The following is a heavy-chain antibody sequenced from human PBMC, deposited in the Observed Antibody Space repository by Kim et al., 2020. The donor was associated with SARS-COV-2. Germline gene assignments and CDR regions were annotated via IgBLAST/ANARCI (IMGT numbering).Heavy chain of an antibody. V-gene: IGHV4-59*01. J-gene: IGHJ6*02. CDR2: IYDYGSSI. CDR3: ASGVLLYYYYGMDV. CDR1: GGSFNGVY. Sequence: SETLSLTCNVSGGSFNGVYWSWIRQPPGAGLEWIGYIYDYGSSIKYNPSLNSRVTTSDDPSKHQFSLRLCTVTAAATAVYYCASGVLLYYYYGMDVWLQG. D-gene: IGHD3-16*01.